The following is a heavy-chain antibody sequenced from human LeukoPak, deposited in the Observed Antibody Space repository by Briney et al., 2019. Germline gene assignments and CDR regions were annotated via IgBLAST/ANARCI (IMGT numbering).Heavy chain of an antibody. CDR3: ARNTMVRGVIISRGDAFDI. CDR2: INPHSGGT. D-gene: IGHD3-10*01. Sequence: ASVKVSCKASGYTFTGYYMHWVRQAPGQGLEWMGWINPHSGGTNYAQKLQGRVTMTTDTSTSTAYMELRSLRSDDTAVYYCARNTMVRGVIISRGDAFDIWGQGTMVTVSS. CDR1: GYTFTGYY. V-gene: IGHV1-2*02. J-gene: IGHJ3*02.